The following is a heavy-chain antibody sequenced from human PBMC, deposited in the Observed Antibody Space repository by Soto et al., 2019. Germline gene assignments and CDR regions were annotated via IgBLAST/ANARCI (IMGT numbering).Heavy chain of an antibody. CDR2: VKSKTDGGTT. J-gene: IGHJ4*02. V-gene: IGHV3-15*01. CDR1: GFTFSNAW. D-gene: IGHD5-12*01. Sequence: EVQLVESGGGLVEPGGSLRLSCAASGFTFSNAWMSWVRQAQGKGLEWVGRVKSKTDGGTTDFAPPVKGRFTISRDDSRNTLYLQMNSLKTEDTAVYYCTTVKDGYNLGWGQGTLVTVSS. CDR3: TTVKDGYNLG.